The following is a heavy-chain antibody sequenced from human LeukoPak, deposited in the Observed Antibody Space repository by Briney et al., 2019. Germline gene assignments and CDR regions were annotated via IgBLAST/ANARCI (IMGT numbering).Heavy chain of an antibody. J-gene: IGHJ4*02. CDR3: VRDCETHCGGDPPDY. D-gene: IGHD2-21*02. CDR1: GFTFSRYW. V-gene: IGHV3-7*01. Sequence: GGSLRLSCAVSGFTFSRYWMSWVRQAPGKGLEWVASIKEGGSENYYVDSVKGRFTISRDDAKNSLYLQMNSLRAGDTAVYYCVRDCETHCGGDPPDYWGQGTPVIVSS. CDR2: IKEGGSEN.